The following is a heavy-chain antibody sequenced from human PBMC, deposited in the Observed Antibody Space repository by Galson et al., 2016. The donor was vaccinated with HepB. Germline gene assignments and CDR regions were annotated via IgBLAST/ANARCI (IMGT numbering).Heavy chain of an antibody. Sequence: SLRLSCAVSGFTFSDHAMHWVCQAPGKGLECVALISHDGSAKFYGDSVKGRFTISRDNSKNTLELQMNSLRSEDTAMYYCARDREWLRSTSDGIDVWGQGTMVTVSS. CDR3: ARDREWLRSTSDGIDV. CDR2: ISHDGSAK. D-gene: IGHD3-3*01. V-gene: IGHV3-30*03. J-gene: IGHJ3*01. CDR1: GFTFSDHA.